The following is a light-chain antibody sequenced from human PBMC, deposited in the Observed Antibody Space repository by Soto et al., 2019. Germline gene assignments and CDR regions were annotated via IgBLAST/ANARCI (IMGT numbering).Light chain of an antibody. CDR2: SAS. Sequence: MVFRQTPRMLFRSIGQRATLPGRTSQSVVTYLAWYQQKPGKAPRHLIYSASKRAAGIPPRFSCSGSDTDFTLTISSLEPEDFAVYYCQHRRHWPLGMTVGQGTRLEIK. V-gene: IGKV3-11*01. CDR1: QSVVTY. CDR3: QHRRHWPLGMT. J-gene: IGKJ5*01.